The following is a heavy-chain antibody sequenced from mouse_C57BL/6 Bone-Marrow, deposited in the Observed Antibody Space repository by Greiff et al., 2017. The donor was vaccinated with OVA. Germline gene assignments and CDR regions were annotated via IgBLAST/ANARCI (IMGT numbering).Heavy chain of an antibody. V-gene: IGHV14-2*01. CDR1: GFNIKDYY. J-gene: IGHJ3*01. CDR2: IDPEDGET. Sequence: EVKLMESGAELVKPGASVKLSCTASGFNIKDYYMHWVKQRTEQGLEWIGRIDPEDGETKYAPKFQGKAPIPADTSSNTAYLQLSSRTSEDTAVDYCARLQLRLFAYWGQGTLVTVSA. CDR3: ARLQLRLFAY. D-gene: IGHD3-2*02.